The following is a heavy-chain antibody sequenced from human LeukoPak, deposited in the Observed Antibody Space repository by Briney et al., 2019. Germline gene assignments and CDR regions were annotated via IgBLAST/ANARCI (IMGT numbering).Heavy chain of an antibody. CDR1: GYTFTSYY. J-gene: IGHJ6*03. CDR2: INPSGGST. D-gene: IGHD3-10*01. CDR3: ARERRGFGEFSHYYYYYYMDV. Sequence: ASVKVSCKASGYTFTSYYMHWVRQAPGPGLEWMGIINPSGGSTSYAQKFQGRVTMTRDTSTSTVYMELSSLRSEDTAVYYCARERRGFGEFSHYYYYYYMDVWGKGSTVTISS. V-gene: IGHV1-46*01.